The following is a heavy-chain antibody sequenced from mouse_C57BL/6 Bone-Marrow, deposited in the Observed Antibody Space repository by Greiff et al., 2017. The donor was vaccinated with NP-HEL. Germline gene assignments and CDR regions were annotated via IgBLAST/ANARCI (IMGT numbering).Heavy chain of an antibody. CDR2: ISSGGVYI. Sequence: EVKLVESGDGLVKPGGSLKLSCAASGFTFSSYAMSWVRQTPEKRLEWVAYISSGGVYIYYADTVKGRFTISRDNARNTLDLQMSSLKSKDTAMYFCTRVIYYSNPFAYWGQGTLVTVSA. CDR3: TRVIYYSNPFAY. CDR1: GFTFSSYA. V-gene: IGHV5-9-1*02. D-gene: IGHD2-5*01. J-gene: IGHJ3*01.